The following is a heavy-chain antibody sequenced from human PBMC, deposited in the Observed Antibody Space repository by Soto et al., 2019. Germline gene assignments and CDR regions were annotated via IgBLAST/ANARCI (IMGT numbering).Heavy chain of an antibody. V-gene: IGHV5-10-1*03. Sequence: DVQLVQSGAEGKKPGESLTISCKASGYSFTDYWITWVRQMPGKGLEWMGRIDPRDSQSNYSPSFQGHVTISADKSSSTAYLQWNSLKASDTAMYYCARTGYGNWLDPWGQGTLVTVSS. CDR2: IDPRDSQS. CDR3: ARTGYGNWLDP. D-gene: IGHD3-10*01. J-gene: IGHJ5*02. CDR1: GYSFTDYW.